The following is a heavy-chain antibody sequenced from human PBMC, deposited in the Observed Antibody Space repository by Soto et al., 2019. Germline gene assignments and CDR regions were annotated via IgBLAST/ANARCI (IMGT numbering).Heavy chain of an antibody. D-gene: IGHD6-19*01. Sequence: VQQQPWGAGLLKPSETLSLTCTVYAGSFSHYYWNWIRQSPGKGLEWIGKIKHGGSSSYNPSLRSRVSISVDMSQNQFSLALSSVTAADTAVYYCGRGGSSDWQVALDIWGQGTMVPVSS. V-gene: IGHV4-34*01. CDR3: GRGGSSDWQVALDI. CDR1: AGSFSHYY. CDR2: IKHGGSS. J-gene: IGHJ3*02.